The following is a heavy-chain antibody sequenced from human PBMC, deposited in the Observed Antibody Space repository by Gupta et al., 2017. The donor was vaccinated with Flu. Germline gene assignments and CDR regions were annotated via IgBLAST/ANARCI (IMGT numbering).Heavy chain of an antibody. CDR3: AILPYYYGMDV. CDR2: FYYNGNT. Sequence: QLQLQESGPGLVKPSETLSLTCTVSGVYISSSSYYWGWIRQPPGKGLECIGTFYYNGNTYYNPSLKSRVDISVDTSNNQFSLKLRSVTAADTAIYYCAILPYYYGMDVWGQGTTVIVSS. V-gene: IGHV4-39*01. CDR1: GVYISSSSYY. J-gene: IGHJ6*02.